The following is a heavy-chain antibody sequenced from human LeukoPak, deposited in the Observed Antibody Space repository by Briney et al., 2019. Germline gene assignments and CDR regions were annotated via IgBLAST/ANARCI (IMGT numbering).Heavy chain of an antibody. CDR2: ISSGDST. CDR3: ARDESTVTSSIDY. J-gene: IGHJ4*02. V-gene: IGHV3-66*01. D-gene: IGHD4-17*01. Sequence: GGSLRLSCAASGFTVSSNYMCWVRQAPGKGLEWVSLISSGDSTYYTDSVKGRFTISRDKSKNTLYLQMNSLRAEDTAVYYCARDESTVTSSIDYWGQGTLVTVSS. CDR1: GFTVSSNY.